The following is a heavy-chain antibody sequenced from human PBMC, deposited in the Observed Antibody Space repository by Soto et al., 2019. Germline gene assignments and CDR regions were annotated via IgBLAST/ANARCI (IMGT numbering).Heavy chain of an antibody. CDR1: GGSVTTGSYN. D-gene: IGHD1-26*01. Sequence: QVQLQESGPGLVRPSETLSLTCTVSGGSVTTGSYNWSWIRRPPGKGLEWIGNIFFTGITHYNPSLNTRVAMSVDTSKNAFYLTVTSVTAADTAVYYCACDGPATDVWCQGTTVAVSS. CDR2: IFFTGIT. J-gene: IGHJ6*02. V-gene: IGHV4-61*01. CDR3: ACDGPATDV.